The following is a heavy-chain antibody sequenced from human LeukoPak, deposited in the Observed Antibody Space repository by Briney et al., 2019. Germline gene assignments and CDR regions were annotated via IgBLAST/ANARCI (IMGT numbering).Heavy chain of an antibody. V-gene: IGHV4-61*01. CDR2: IYYSGST. Sequence: SETLSLTCTVSGGSVSSGSYCWSWIRQPPGKGLEWIGYIYYSGSTNYNPSLKSRVTISVDTSKNQFSLKLSSVTAADTAVYYCAGVRMGYGDYVLDYWGQGTLVTVSS. D-gene: IGHD4-17*01. J-gene: IGHJ4*02. CDR1: GGSVSSGSYC. CDR3: AGVRMGYGDYVLDY.